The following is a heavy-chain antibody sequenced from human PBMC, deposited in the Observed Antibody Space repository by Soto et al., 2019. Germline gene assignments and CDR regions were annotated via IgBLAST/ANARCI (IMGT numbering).Heavy chain of an antibody. J-gene: IGHJ6*02. Sequence: SSVQVSCKASGGTFSRYAIRWVRQAPRQGLEWMGGIIPILCISNCAQKFQGRVTITEDKSTSTSSMELSSLISEDTAGYDCARWYSTVTTSLTNYYYGIDVWGQGTMVTVSS. CDR2: IIPILCIS. CDR3: ARWYSTVTTSLTNYYYGIDV. V-gene: IGHV1-69*10. D-gene: IGHD4-17*01. CDR1: GGTFSRYA.